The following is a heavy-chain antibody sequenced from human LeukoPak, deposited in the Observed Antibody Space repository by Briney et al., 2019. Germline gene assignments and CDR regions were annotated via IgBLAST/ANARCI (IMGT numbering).Heavy chain of an antibody. CDR1: GGSFSGYY. CDR2: INHSGST. J-gene: IGHJ3*02. V-gene: IGHV4-34*01. D-gene: IGHD2-2*01. CDR3: ARARYCSSTSCPDAFDI. Sequence: SETLSLTCAVYGGSFSGYYWSWIRRPPGKGLEWIGEINHSGSTNYNPSLKSRVTISVDTSKNQFSLKLSSVTAAGTAVYYCARARYCSSTSCPDAFDIWGQGTMVTVSS.